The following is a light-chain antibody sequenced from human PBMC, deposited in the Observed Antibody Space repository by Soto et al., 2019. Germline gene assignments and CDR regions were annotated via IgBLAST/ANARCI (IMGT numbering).Light chain of an antibody. CDR3: CSYAGSSTQV. V-gene: IGLV2-23*02. J-gene: IGLJ2*01. CDR2: EVD. Sequence: QSALPQPASVSGSPGQSITISCTGTSSDVGSYNLVSWYQQHPGKAPKLMIYEVDKRPSGVSNRFSGSKSGNTASLTISGLQAEDEGDYYCCSYAGSSTQVFGGGTKLTVL. CDR1: SSDVGSYNL.